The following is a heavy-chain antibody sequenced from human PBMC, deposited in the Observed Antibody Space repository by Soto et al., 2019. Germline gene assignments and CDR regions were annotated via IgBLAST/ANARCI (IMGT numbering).Heavy chain of an antibody. Sequence: QVQLVQSGAEVKKPGASVKVSCKASGYTFTANYLHWVRQAPGQGLEWMAWINPNTGGTNSARRCQGRVTLTRDTSISTAYMELKNVRSYDTAVFYCAREMSTVRGADGFDSGGQGTMFTVSS. J-gene: IGHJ3*02. D-gene: IGHD2-21*02. CDR2: INPNTGGT. CDR1: GYTFTANY. CDR3: AREMSTVRGADGFDS. V-gene: IGHV1-2*02.